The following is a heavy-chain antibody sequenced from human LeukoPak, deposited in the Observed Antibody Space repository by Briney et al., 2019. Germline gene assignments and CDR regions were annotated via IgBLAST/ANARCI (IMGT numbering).Heavy chain of an antibody. D-gene: IGHD2-21*02. CDR1: GFTFSSYA. CDR2: ISGSGGST. CDR3: AKARHIVVVTAIPFDY. Sequence: GGSLRLPCAASGFTFSSYAMSWVRQAPGKGLEWVSAISGSGGSTYYADSVKGRFTISRDNSKNTLYLQMNSLRAEDTAVYCCAKARHIVVVTAIPFDYWGQGTLVTVSS. J-gene: IGHJ4*02. V-gene: IGHV3-23*01.